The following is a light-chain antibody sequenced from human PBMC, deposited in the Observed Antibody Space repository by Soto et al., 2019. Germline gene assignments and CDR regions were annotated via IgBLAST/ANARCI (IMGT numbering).Light chain of an antibody. J-gene: IGLJ1*01. Sequence: QSALTQPRSASGSPGQSVTISCTGSSSDVGAYNYVAWYQQRPGKAPKLMISDVNKRPSGVPDRFSGSKSGNTASLTVSGLQAEDEADYYCSSYAGNNIYVFGAGTKVTVL. CDR3: SSYAGNNIYV. CDR2: DVN. V-gene: IGLV2-8*01. CDR1: SSDVGAYNY.